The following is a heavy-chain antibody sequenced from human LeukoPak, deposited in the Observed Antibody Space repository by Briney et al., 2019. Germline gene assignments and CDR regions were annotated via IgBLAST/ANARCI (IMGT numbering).Heavy chain of an antibody. D-gene: IGHD3-22*01. J-gene: IGHJ6*02. V-gene: IGHV4-34*01. CDR1: GGSFSGYY. CDR2: INHSGST. Sequence: SETLSLTCAVYGGSFSGYYWSWIRQPPGKGLERIGEINHSGSTSYNPSLKSRVTISVDTSKNQFSLKLSSVTAADTAVYYCARAQGWYYYDSSGYYYVNGMDVWGQGTTVTVSS. CDR3: ARAQGWYYYDSSGYYYVNGMDV.